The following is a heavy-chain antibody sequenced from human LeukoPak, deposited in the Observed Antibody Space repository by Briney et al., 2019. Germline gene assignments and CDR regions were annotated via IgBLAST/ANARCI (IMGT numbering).Heavy chain of an antibody. CDR1: GYTFTGYY. CDR3: AILGLYDRRAYYYSFDY. Sequence: GASVKVSCKASGYTFTGYYMHWVRQAPGQGLEWMGWINPNSGGTNYAQKFQGRVTMTRDMSTSTVYMELSSLRSEDTAVYYCAILGLYDRRAYYYSFDYWGQGTLVTVSS. CDR2: INPNSGGT. J-gene: IGHJ4*02. D-gene: IGHD3-22*01. V-gene: IGHV1-2*02.